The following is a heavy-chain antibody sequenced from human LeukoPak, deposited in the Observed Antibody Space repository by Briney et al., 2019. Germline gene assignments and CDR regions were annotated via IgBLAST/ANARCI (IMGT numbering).Heavy chain of an antibody. V-gene: IGHV3-30*18. CDR1: GFTFTSYG. CDR3: AKDQRWLQLTSPFDY. Sequence: GGSLRLSCAASGFTFTSYGMHWVRQAPGKGLEWVAVISYDANNKYYADSVKGRFTISRDNFKNMVYLQMNSLRTEDTAVSYCAKDQRWLQLTSPFDYWGQGAQVTVSS. J-gene: IGHJ4*02. CDR2: ISYDANNK. D-gene: IGHD5-24*01.